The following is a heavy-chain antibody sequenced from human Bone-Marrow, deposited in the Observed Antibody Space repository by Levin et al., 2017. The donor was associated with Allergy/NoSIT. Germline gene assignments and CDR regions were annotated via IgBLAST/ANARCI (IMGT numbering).Heavy chain of an antibody. CDR3: AKVPAGSGNRYFDY. CDR1: GFTFFNYA. D-gene: IGHD3-10*01. CDR2: VSGSGDDT. Sequence: LSLTCAGSGFTFFNYAMSWVRQAPGKGLEWLSTVSGSGDDTYLADSVKGRFTISRDNSKNTVYLQMNSLRADDTAVYYWAKVPAGSGNRYFDYWGQGTLVTVSS. V-gene: IGHV3-23*01. J-gene: IGHJ4*02.